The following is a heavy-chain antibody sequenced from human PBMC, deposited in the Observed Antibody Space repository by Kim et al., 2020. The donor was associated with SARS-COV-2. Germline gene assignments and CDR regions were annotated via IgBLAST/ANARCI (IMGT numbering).Heavy chain of an antibody. CDR3: ARGSIVVVPAAIFTGYV. J-gene: IGHJ6*02. CDR1: GFTFSSYS. Sequence: GGSLRLSCAASGFTFSSYSMNWVRQAPGKGLEWVSFISSSSSYIYYADSVKGRFTISRDNAKNSLYLQMNSLRAEDTAVYYCARGSIVVVPAAIFTGYVWGQGTTVTVSS. D-gene: IGHD2-2*02. V-gene: IGHV3-21*01. CDR2: ISSSSSYI.